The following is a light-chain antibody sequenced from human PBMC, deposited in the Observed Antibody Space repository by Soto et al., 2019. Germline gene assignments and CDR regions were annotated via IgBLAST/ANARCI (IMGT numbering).Light chain of an antibody. V-gene: IGLV1-40*01. CDR3: QSYDSSLRGWV. CDR1: SSNIGANYD. CDR2: GDS. Sequence: QSVLTQPPSVSGAPGQRVTISCTGSSSNIGANYDVNWYQHLPGTAPRLLISGDSNRPSGVPDRFSGSKSGTSASLGIAGLQADDESDYYCQSYDSSLRGWVFGGGTKLTVL. J-gene: IGLJ3*02.